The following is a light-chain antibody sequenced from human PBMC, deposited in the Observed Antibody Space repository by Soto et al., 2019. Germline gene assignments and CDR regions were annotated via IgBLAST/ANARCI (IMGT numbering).Light chain of an antibody. CDR2: VNSDGSH. V-gene: IGLV4-69*01. Sequence: QPVLTQSPSASASLGASVKLTCTLSSGHISYAIAWHQQQPDKGPRYLMKVNSDGSHRKGDGIPDRFSGSSSGAERYLTISSLQSEDEADYYCQTWGTGIHGVFGGGTKLTVL. CDR1: SGHISYA. J-gene: IGLJ3*02. CDR3: QTWGTGIHGV.